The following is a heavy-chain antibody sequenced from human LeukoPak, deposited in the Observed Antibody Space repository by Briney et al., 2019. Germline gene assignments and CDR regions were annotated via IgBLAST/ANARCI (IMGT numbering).Heavy chain of an antibody. CDR2: IRYDGSNK. CDR1: GFTFSSYG. J-gene: IGHJ4*02. D-gene: IGHD5-12*01. Sequence: GGSLRLSCAASGFTFSSYGMHWVRQAPGKGPEWVAFIRYDGSNKFYADSVKGRFTISRDNSRNTLYLQMNSLRAEDTAVYYCAKDGLYSGYDVYYFDYWGQGTLVTVSS. V-gene: IGHV3-30*02. CDR3: AKDGLYSGYDVYYFDY.